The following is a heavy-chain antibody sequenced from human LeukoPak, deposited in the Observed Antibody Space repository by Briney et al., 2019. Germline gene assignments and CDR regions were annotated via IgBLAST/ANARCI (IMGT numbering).Heavy chain of an antibody. D-gene: IGHD5-12*01. CDR1: GGSFSGYY. V-gene: IGHV4-34*01. CDR3: ARAEYSGYDYLFDY. J-gene: IGHJ4*02. Sequence: SETLSLTCAVYGGSFSGYYWSWIRQPPGKGLEWIGEINHSGSTNYNPSLKSRVTISVDTSKNQFSLKLSSVTAAGTAVYYCARAEYSGYDYLFDYWGQGTLVTVSS. CDR2: INHSGST.